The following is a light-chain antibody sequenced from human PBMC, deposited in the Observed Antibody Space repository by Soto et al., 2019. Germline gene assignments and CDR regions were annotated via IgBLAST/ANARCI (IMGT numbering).Light chain of an antibody. CDR1: QNVNSK. V-gene: IGKV3-15*01. J-gene: IGKJ5*01. CDR2: GAT. CDR3: QQYNNWPPIT. Sequence: EIVMTQSPATLSLSPGERDNLSCRASQNVNSKLAWYQQKNSQDPRLLIYGATTKDTGKPARFNSNRSGKKFTLTISSLQSEDFAVYYCQQYNNWPPITFGQGTRLEIK.